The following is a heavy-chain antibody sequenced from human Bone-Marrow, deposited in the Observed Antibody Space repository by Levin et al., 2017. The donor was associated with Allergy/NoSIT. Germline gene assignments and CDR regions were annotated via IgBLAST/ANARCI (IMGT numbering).Heavy chain of an antibody. CDR2: ISAYNGNT. J-gene: IGHJ4*02. V-gene: IGHV1-18*01. Sequence: GASVKVSCKASGYTFTSYGISWVRQAPGQGLEWMGWISAYNGNTNYAQKLQGRVTMTTDTSTSTAYMELRSLRSDDTAVYYCARVPLMYCISTSCFNFDYWGQGTLVTVSS. CDR3: ARVPLMYCISTSCFNFDY. D-gene: IGHD2-2*01. CDR1: GYTFTSYG.